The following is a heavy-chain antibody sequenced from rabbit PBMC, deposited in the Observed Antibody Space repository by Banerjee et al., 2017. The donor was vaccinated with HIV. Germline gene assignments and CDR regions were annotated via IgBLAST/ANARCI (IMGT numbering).Heavy chain of an antibody. J-gene: IGHJ3*01. CDR2: IYNGSGST. Sequence: QSLEESGGDLVKPGASLTLTCTASGFSFSSSYMCWVRQAPGKGLEWIGCIYNGSGSTYYASWAKGRFTISKTSSTTVTLQMTSLTAADTATYFCARNDFGSAWGADLWGQGTLVTVS. D-gene: IGHD4-1*01. CDR3: ARNDFGSAWGADL. V-gene: IGHV1S40*01. CDR1: GFSFSSSY.